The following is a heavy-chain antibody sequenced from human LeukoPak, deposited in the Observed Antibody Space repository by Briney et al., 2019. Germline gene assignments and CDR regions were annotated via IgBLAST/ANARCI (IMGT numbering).Heavy chain of an antibody. CDR2: ISSNGGDT. Sequence: GGSLRLSCAASEFTFSSYAMHWVRQAPGKGLEYVSAISSNGGDTYYADSVKGRFTISRDNSKNTLYLQMGSLRVEDMAVYYCARARSGSYDFDYWGQGILVTVSS. CDR1: EFTFSSYA. D-gene: IGHD1-26*01. J-gene: IGHJ4*02. CDR3: ARARSGSYDFDY. V-gene: IGHV3-64*02.